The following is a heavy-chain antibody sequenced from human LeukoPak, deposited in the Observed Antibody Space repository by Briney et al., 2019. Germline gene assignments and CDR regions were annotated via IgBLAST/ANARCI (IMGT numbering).Heavy chain of an antibody. J-gene: IGHJ4*02. CDR1: GGSISSGGYY. CDR3: AGSGWYGAWGLQDY. CDR2: IYYSGST. D-gene: IGHD6-19*01. Sequence: SETLSLTCTVSGGSISSGGYYWSWIRQHPGKGLEWIGYIYYSGSTYYNPSLKSRLTISVDTSKNQFSLKLSSVTAADTAVYYCAGSGWYGAWGLQDYWGQGTLVTVSS. V-gene: IGHV4-31*03.